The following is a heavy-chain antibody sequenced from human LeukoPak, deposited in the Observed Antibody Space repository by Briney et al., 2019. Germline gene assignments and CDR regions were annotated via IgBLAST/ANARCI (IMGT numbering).Heavy chain of an antibody. CDR2: MNSDGTSI. CDR1: GFTFTSYW. J-gene: IGHJ3*01. V-gene: IGHV3-74*01. Sequence: LTGGSLRLSCVVSGFTFTSYWMQWVRQVPGKGLVWVARMNSDGTSIIHADSVKGRFTISRDNAENTLYLQMNSLRPEDTALYYCARSQSGVFDVWGQGTMVIVSS. D-gene: IGHD2-15*01. CDR3: ARSQSGVFDV.